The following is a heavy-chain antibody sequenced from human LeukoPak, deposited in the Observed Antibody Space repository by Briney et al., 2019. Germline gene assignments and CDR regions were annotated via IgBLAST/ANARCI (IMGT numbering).Heavy chain of an antibody. CDR3: ARDLIAVAGYDY. CDR2: IYYGGST. Sequence: SETLSLTCTVSGGSVSSGTYYWTWIRQPPGQGLEWIGYIYYGGSTNYNPSLKTRVTISVDTSKDQFSLRLTSVSAADTATYYCARDLIAVAGYDYWGQGTQVTVSS. D-gene: IGHD6-19*01. J-gene: IGHJ4*02. CDR1: GGSVSSGTYY. V-gene: IGHV4-61*01.